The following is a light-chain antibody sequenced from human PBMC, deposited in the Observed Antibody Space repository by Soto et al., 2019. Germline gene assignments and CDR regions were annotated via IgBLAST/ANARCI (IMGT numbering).Light chain of an antibody. J-gene: IGLJ2*01. CDR3: AAWDDILNGVL. Sequence: QSVLTQPPSASGTPGQRVIMSCSGSSSNIGSNTVNWYQQIPGTAPKLLIYSYNQRPSGVPDRFSGSKSDTSASLAISGLQSEDEAEYYCAAWDDILNGVLFGGGTQLTVL. CDR2: SYN. V-gene: IGLV1-44*01. CDR1: SSNIGSNT.